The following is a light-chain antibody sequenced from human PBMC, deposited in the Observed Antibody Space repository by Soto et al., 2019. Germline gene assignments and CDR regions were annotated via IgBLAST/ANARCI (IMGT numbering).Light chain of an antibody. Sequence: QSLLPQPPSASGTPGQRVTISCTGTSSDVGGYNYVSWYQQHPGKAPKLMIYEVSKRPSGVPNRFSGSKSGNTASLTVSGLQAEDDADYYCSSYTGSNNYVFGTGNKV. V-gene: IGLV2-8*01. CDR1: SSDVGGYNY. J-gene: IGLJ1*01. CDR3: SSYTGSNNYV. CDR2: EVS.